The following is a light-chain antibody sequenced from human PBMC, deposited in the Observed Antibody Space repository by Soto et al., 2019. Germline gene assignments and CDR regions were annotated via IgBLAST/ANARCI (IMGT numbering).Light chain of an antibody. V-gene: IGKV3-20*01. CDR2: GAS. CDR1: QSVSSSY. J-gene: IGKJ1*01. Sequence: EIVLTQSPDTLSLFPGERATLSCRASQSVSSSYLAWYQQKLGQAARLLIFGASSRATGIPDRFSGSESGTDFTLTISRLEPEDFALYYCQQYGSSRWTFGQGTKVEIK. CDR3: QQYGSSRWT.